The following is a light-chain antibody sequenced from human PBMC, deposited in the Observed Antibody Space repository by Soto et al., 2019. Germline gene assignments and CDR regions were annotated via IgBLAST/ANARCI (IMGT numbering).Light chain of an antibody. V-gene: IGLV2-14*01. CDR2: EVS. Sequence: QSALTQPASVSGSPGQSITISCTGTSSDVGGYNYVSWYQQHPGKAPKLMIYEVSNRPSGVSNRFSGSKSGNTASLTISGLQTEDEADYNCRSYTPSSPPYVFATGPKLTVL. CDR1: SSDVGGYNY. J-gene: IGLJ1*01. CDR3: RSYTPSSPPYV.